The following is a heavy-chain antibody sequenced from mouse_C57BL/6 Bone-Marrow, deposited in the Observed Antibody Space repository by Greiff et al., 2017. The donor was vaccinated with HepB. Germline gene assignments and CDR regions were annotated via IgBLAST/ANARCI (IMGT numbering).Heavy chain of an antibody. CDR1: GYTFTSYG. J-gene: IGHJ3*01. CDR3: ARERGYYYGSRPWFAY. V-gene: IGHV1-81*01. Sequence: VQVVESGAELARPGASVKLSCKASGYTFTSYGISWVKQRTGQGLEWIGEIYPRSGNTYYNEKFKGKATLTADKSSSTAYMELRSLTSEDSAVYFCARERGYYYGSRPWFAYWGQGTLVTVSA. CDR2: IYPRSGNT. D-gene: IGHD1-1*01.